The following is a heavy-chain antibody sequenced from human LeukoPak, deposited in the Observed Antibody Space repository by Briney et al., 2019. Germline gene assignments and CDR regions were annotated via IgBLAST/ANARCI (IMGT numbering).Heavy chain of an antibody. D-gene: IGHD3-22*01. CDR2: GNTDNGNR. CDR3: ARDILANGYSNDAFDL. Sequence: ASVKVSCKASGHTFSKYGVTRVRQAPGQGLEWVGWGNTDNGNRNYAQKFQDRVTINIDTSTSTAFLELSRLSSDDTAVYYCARDILANGYSNDAFDLWGQGTMVTVSS. CDR1: GHTFSKYG. J-gene: IGHJ3*01. V-gene: IGHV1-18*01.